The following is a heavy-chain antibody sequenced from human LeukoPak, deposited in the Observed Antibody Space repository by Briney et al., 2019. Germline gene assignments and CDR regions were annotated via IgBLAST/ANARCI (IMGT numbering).Heavy chain of an antibody. J-gene: IGHJ4*02. V-gene: IGHV3-21*01. CDR3: ARGGESPSAFDY. Sequence: GGSLRLSCAASGFTFSSYSMSWVRQAPGKGLEWVSSISSRSGYIYYGDSVKGRFTISRDNAKNSLYLQMNTLRAEDTAVYYCARGGESPSAFDYWGQGTLVTVSS. D-gene: IGHD3-10*01. CDR2: ISSRSGYI. CDR1: GFTFSSYS.